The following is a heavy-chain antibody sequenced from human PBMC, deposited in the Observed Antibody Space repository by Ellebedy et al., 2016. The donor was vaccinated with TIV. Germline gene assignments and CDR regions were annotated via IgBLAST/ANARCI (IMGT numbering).Heavy chain of an antibody. V-gene: IGHV1-69*04. Sequence: AASVKVSCKASGGTFSSYAISWVRQAPGQGLEWMGRIIPILGIANYAQKFQGRVTITADKSTSTAYMELSSLRSEDTAVYYCARAPNYGDYVSPNDYWGLGTLVTVSS. D-gene: IGHD4-17*01. J-gene: IGHJ4*02. CDR3: ARAPNYGDYVSPNDY. CDR1: GGTFSSYA. CDR2: IIPILGIA.